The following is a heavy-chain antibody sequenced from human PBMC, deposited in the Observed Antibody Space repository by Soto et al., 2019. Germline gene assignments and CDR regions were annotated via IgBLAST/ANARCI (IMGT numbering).Heavy chain of an antibody. D-gene: IGHD3-22*01. V-gene: IGHV3-30-3*01. J-gene: IGHJ4*02. Sequence: QVQLVESGGGVVQPGRSLRLSCAASGFTFSSYAMHWVRQAPGKGLEWVAVISYDGSKKYYADSVKGRFTIARDNSKTTLYLQMNSLRAEDTAVYYCASVRADYYGSSVPLGYWGQGALVTVCS. CDR1: GFTFSSYA. CDR2: ISYDGSKK. CDR3: ASVRADYYGSSVPLGY.